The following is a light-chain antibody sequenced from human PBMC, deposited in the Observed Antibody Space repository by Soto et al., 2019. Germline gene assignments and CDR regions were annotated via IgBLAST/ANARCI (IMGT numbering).Light chain of an antibody. CDR2: DSS. V-gene: IGKV3-11*01. J-gene: IGKJ4*01. CDR1: QTVSTS. CDR3: QQRSHWPPLT. Sequence: EIVLTQSPATLSLSPGERATLSCRASQTVSTSVAWYQQKPGHAPRLLMYDSSNRATGIPDRFSASGAGTDFTLTINSLEPEDFGVYYSQQRSHWPPLTFGGGTKVEIK.